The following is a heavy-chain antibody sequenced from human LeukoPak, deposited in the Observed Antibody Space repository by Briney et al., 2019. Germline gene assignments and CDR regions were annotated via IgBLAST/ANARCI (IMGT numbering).Heavy chain of an antibody. V-gene: IGHV3-7*01. CDR2: IKEDGNGK. Sequence: GGSLRLSCAASGFTFGSYSMNWVRQAPGKGLEWLANIKEDGNGKNYVDSVKGRFTISRDNAKNSLYLQVNSLTAEDTAVYYCAREIPAATVLFDRWGQGTLVTVSS. CDR1: GFTFGSYS. D-gene: IGHD6-25*01. J-gene: IGHJ5*02. CDR3: AREIPAATVLFDR.